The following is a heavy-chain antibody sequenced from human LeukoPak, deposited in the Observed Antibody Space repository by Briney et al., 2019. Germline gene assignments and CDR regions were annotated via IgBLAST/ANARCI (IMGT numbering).Heavy chain of an antibody. CDR3: ARGGEYYYDIVDYFQH. D-gene: IGHD3-22*01. Sequence: GSLRLSCAASGFTFSSSVMSWVRQAPGKGLEWIGEINHSGSTNYNPSLKSRATISVDTSKNQFSLKLSSVTAADTAVYYCARGGEYYYDIVDYFQHWGQGTLVTVSS. CDR2: INHSGST. J-gene: IGHJ1*01. V-gene: IGHV4-34*01. CDR1: GFTFSSSV.